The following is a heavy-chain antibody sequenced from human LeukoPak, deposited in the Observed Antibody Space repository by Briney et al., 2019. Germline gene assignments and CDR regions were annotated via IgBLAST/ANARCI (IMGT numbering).Heavy chain of an antibody. Sequence: GGSLRLSCAASGFTFRDYYMSWIRQAPGQGLEWVANIKQDGSKKSYVDSVKGRFTISRDNAKNSLYLQMNSLRAEDTAVYYCARAPSVRYNWFDPWGQGTLVTVSS. CDR3: ARAPSVRYNWFDP. CDR2: IKQDGSKK. CDR1: GFTFRDYY. J-gene: IGHJ5*02. V-gene: IGHV3-7*01. D-gene: IGHD2-2*01.